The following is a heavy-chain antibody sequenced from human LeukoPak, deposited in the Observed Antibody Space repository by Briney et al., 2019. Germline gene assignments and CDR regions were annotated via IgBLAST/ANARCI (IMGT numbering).Heavy chain of an antibody. Sequence: GGSLRLSCAASGFTLSRYSMNWVRQAPGKGLEWVSAISGSGGSTYYADSVKGRFTISRDNSKNTLYLQMNSLRAEDTAVYYCARRAGAYSHPYDYWGQGTLVTVSS. V-gene: IGHV3-23*01. CDR1: GFTLSRYS. CDR3: ARRAGAYSHPYDY. CDR2: ISGSGGST. D-gene: IGHD4/OR15-4a*01. J-gene: IGHJ4*02.